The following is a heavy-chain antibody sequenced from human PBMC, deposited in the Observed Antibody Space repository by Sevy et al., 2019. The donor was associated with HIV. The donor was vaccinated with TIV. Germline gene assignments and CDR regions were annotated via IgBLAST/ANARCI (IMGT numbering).Heavy chain of an antibody. Sequence: GGSLRLSCAASGFTFSNHGMHWVRQAPGKGLEWVAIIWYDGNNKYYADSVKGRFTISRDNSKNTLYLQMNSLRAEDTATYYCARDGYAESFGGGFDYWGQGTLVTVSS. D-gene: IGHD3-10*01. CDR3: ARDGYAESFGGGFDY. CDR2: IWYDGNNK. J-gene: IGHJ4*02. V-gene: IGHV3-33*01. CDR1: GFTFSNHG.